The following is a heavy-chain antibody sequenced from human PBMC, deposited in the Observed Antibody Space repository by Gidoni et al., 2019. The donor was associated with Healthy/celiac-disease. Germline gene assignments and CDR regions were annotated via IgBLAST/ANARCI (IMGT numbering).Heavy chain of an antibody. J-gene: IGHJ3*02. CDR3: ARDSPAMIVVVTDAFDI. CDR2: ISCSSSYN. CDR1: GFTLSSYS. Sequence: EVQPVESVGSLVKPGGSLTLSCAASGFTLSSYSMNWVRQAPGKGLEGVSSISCSSSYNDYADSVKGLFTISRDNAKNSLYLQMNSLRAEDTAVYYCARDSPAMIVVVTDAFDIWGQGTMVTVSS. V-gene: IGHV3-21*01. D-gene: IGHD3-22*01.